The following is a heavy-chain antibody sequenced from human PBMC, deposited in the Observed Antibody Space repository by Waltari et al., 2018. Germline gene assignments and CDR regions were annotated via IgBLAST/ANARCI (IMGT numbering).Heavy chain of an antibody. CDR3: ATDPRSWSRGDRLLGMDV. V-gene: IGHV1-24*01. CDR2: FYPEDVET. J-gene: IGHJ6*02. D-gene: IGHD6-13*01. CDR1: GYTLTELS. Sequence: QVQLVQSGAEVKKPGASVKVSCKVSGYTLTELSMHWVRQAPGKGLEWMGGFYPEDVETIYAQKFQGRVTMTEYTSTDTAYMELSSLRSEDTAVYYCATDPRSWSRGDRLLGMDVWGQGTAVTVSS.